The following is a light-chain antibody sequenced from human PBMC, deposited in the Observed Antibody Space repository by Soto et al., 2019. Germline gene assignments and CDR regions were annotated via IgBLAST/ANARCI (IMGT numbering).Light chain of an antibody. CDR1: SSDVGGYNY. J-gene: IGLJ2*01. Sequence: QSALTQPASVSGSPGQSITISCTGTSSDVGGYNYVSWYQQHPGKAPKLMIYEVSNRPSEVSNRFSGSKSGSTASLTISGLQAEDEGNYYCSSYTSGSTLVVFGGGTKLTVL. V-gene: IGLV2-14*01. CDR3: SSYTSGSTLVV. CDR2: EVS.